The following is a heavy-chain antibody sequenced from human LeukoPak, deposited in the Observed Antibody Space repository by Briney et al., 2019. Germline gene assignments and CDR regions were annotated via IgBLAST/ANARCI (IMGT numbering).Heavy chain of an antibody. CDR3: ARDQEGFDY. CDR2: IYPRDGST. V-gene: IGHV1-46*01. J-gene: IGHJ4*02. Sequence: ASVKVSCKASGHIFTSNYIHWVRQAPGQGLEWMGMIYPRDGSTSYAQRFQDRVTVTRDTSTSIVHMELSGLRSEDTAVYYCARDQEGFDYWGQGTQVTVSS. CDR1: GHIFTSNY.